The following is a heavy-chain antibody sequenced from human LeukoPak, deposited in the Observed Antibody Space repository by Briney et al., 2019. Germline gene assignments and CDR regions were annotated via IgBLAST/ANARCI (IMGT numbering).Heavy chain of an antibody. D-gene: IGHD6-13*01. CDR3: ARDRGRCIATSDYYFDY. Sequence: ASVRVSCKASGYTFTTDGISWVRQAPGQGLEWMGRISSYNGETIYAQRLQGRVTMTTDTSTSTAYMELRSLRSDDTAVYYCARDRGRCIATSDYYFDYWGQGTLVTVSS. V-gene: IGHV1-18*01. CDR2: ISSYNGET. CDR1: GYTFTTDG. J-gene: IGHJ4*02.